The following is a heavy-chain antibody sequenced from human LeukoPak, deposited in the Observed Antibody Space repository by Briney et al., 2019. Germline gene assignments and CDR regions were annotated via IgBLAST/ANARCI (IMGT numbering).Heavy chain of an antibody. CDR2: TYYRSKWYN. Sequence: SQTLSLTCAISGDSVSSNSAAWNWIRQSPSRGLEWLGRTYYRSKWYNDYAVSVKSRITINPDTSKNQFSLQLNSVTPEDTAVYYCARGPLSRPRGSGWYNSHYFDYWGQGTLVTVSS. D-gene: IGHD6-19*01. J-gene: IGHJ4*02. V-gene: IGHV6-1*01. CDR3: ARGPLSRPRGSGWYNSHYFDY. CDR1: GDSVSSNSAA.